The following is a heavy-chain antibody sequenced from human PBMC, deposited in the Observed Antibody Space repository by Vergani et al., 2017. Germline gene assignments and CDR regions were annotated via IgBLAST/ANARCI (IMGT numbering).Heavy chain of an antibody. V-gene: IGHV3-53*02. CDR3: ARDGQGIVVVPALTYGLDV. J-gene: IGHJ6*02. CDR2: ISSGGST. Sequence: EVQLVETGGGLIQPGGSLRLSCAASGFTVSSNYMSWVRQAPGKGLEWVSVISSGGSTYYADSVKGRFTISRDNSKNTLYLQMNSLRAEDTAVYYCARDGQGIVVVPALTYGLDVWGQGTTVTVSS. D-gene: IGHD2-2*01. CDR1: GFTVSSNY.